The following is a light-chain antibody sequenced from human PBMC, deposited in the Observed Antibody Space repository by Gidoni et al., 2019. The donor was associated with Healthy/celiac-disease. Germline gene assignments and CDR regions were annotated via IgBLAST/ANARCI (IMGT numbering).Light chain of an antibody. J-gene: IGKJ3*01. CDR1: QSVLYRSNNKNY. CDR2: WAS. CDR3: QQYYSTPFT. Sequence: DIVMTQSPDSLAVSLGERATINCKSSQSVLYRSNNKNYLAWYQQKPGQPPKLLIYWASTRESGVPDRFSGSGSGTDFTLTISSLQAEDVAVYYCQQYYSTPFTLGPGTKVDIK. V-gene: IGKV4-1*01.